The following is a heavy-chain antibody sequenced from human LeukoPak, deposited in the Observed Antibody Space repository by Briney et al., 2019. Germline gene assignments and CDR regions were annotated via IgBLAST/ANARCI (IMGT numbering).Heavy chain of an antibody. Sequence: PGGSLRLSCAASGFTFDDCTMHWVRQAPGKGLEWVAVISYDGSNKYYADSVKGRFTISRDNSKNTLYLQMNSLRAEDTAVYYCAKDGVVYFDYWGQGTLVTVSS. CDR1: GFTFDDCT. CDR2: ISYDGSNK. J-gene: IGHJ4*02. D-gene: IGHD2-15*01. V-gene: IGHV3-30*18. CDR3: AKDGVVYFDY.